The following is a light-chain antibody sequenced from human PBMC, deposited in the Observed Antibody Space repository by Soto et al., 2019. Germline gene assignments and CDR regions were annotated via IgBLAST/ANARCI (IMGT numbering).Light chain of an antibody. J-gene: IGKJ1*01. V-gene: IGKV1-39*01. Sequence: DIQITQSPSSLSASVGDRVTITCRASQSISSYLNWYQQKPGKAPKLLIYGASSLQSGVPSRFSGSGSGTDFTLTISSLQPEDFATYYCQPSYSTPRTFGQGTKVEIK. CDR3: QPSYSTPRT. CDR1: QSISSY. CDR2: GAS.